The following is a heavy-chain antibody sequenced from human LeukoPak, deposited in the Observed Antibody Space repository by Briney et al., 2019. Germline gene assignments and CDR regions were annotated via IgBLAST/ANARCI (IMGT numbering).Heavy chain of an antibody. Sequence: ASVKVSCKASGYTFTGHSIHWVRQAPGQGLEWMGLISAYNCNTNYAQKLQGRVTMTTDTSTSTAYMELRSLRSDDTAVYYCARDGGETYYDILTGYYRGGGCDYWGQGTLVTVSS. CDR3: ARDGGETYYDILTGYYRGGGCDY. CDR2: ISAYNCNT. D-gene: IGHD3-9*01. CDR1: GYTFTGHS. J-gene: IGHJ4*02. V-gene: IGHV1-18*04.